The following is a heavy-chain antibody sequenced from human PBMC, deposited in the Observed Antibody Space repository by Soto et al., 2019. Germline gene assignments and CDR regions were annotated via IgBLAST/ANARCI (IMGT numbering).Heavy chain of an antibody. J-gene: IGHJ6*03. V-gene: IGHV1-3*01. CDR1: GYTFTSYA. CDR2: INAGNGNT. D-gene: IGHD3-3*01. CDR3: ARSSNPYYDFWSGYYILEYYMDV. Sequence: ASVKVSCKASGYTFTSYAMHWVRQAPGQRLEWMGWINAGNGNTKYSQKFQGRVTITRDTSASTAYMELSSLRSEDTAVYYCARSSNPYYDFWSGYYILEYYMDVWGKGTTVTVSS.